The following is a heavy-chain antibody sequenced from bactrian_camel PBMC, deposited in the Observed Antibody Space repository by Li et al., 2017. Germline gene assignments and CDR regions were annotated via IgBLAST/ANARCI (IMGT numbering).Heavy chain of an antibody. CDR3: AADGVTYCSGGYCYTHYNY. J-gene: IGHJ4*01. D-gene: IGHD2*01. CDR1: AFTSMYWW. CDR2: ILGRDNST. Sequence: VQLVESGGGLVQPGGSLRLSCSAGAFTSMYWWMGWVRQTPGKGLEWVASILGRDNSTHYTDSMKGRFTISRDNAKNTVYLQMNSLKPEDTAVYYCAADGVTYCSGGYCYTHYNYWGRGTQVTVS. V-gene: IGHV3-2*01.